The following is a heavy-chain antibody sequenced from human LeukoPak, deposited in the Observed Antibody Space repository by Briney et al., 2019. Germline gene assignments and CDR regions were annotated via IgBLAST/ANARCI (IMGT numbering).Heavy chain of an antibody. V-gene: IGHV4-61*01. CDR3: ARGISITMIVVGMYYFDY. Sequence: SETLSLTCTVSGGSVSSGSYYWSWIRQPPGKGLEWIGYIYYSGSTHYNPSLKSRVTISVDTSKSQFSLKLSSVTAADTAVYYCARGISITMIVVGMYYFDYWGQGTLVTVSS. D-gene: IGHD3-22*01. CDR2: IYYSGST. J-gene: IGHJ4*02. CDR1: GGSVSSGSYY.